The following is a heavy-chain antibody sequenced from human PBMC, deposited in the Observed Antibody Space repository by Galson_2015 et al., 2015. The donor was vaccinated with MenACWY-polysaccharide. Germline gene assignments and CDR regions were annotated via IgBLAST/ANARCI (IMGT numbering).Heavy chain of an antibody. D-gene: IGHD6-13*01. CDR3: AREGSRIVFHAFDT. CDR2: IQYDGSKI. CDR1: GSRFSHSG. V-gene: IGHV3-33*01. Sequence: LRLSCAASGSRFSHSGMHWVRQAPGKGLEWVAVIQYDGSKIVYADSVKGRFTISRDNSKNTLFLEMNSLGAEDTAVYYCAREGSRIVFHAFDTWGQGTMVTVSS. J-gene: IGHJ3*02.